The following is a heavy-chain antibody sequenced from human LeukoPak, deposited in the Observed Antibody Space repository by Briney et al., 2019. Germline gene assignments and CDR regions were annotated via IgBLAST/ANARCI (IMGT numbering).Heavy chain of an antibody. V-gene: IGHV3-74*01. CDR3: GRGKSPAAVDD. CDR1: GFIFSNYY. Sequence: GGSLRLSCAASGFIFSNYYMHWVRQPPGKGLVWVSHISSDGSDINYADSVKGRFTISRDNAKNTLYLQMNSLRVEDTALYYCGRGKSPAAVDDWGQGTLVTVPS. D-gene: IGHD2-2*01. CDR2: ISSDGSDI. J-gene: IGHJ4*02.